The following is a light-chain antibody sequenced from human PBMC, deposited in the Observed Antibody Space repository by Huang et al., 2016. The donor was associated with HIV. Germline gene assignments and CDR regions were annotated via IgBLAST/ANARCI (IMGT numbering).Light chain of an antibody. Sequence: DIQKTQSPSSLSASVGDRVTVTCRASQGISNYLAWFQQKPGKAPKSLIYSASTLQTGVPSRFSGSGSGTDFTLTISGLQPDDSATYYCHQYYSFPYTFGQGTKLDIK. J-gene: IGKJ2*01. CDR2: SAS. CDR1: QGISNY. V-gene: IGKV1-16*01. CDR3: HQYYSFPYT.